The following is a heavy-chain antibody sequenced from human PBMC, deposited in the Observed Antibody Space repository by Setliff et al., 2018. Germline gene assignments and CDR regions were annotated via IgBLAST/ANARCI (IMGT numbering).Heavy chain of an antibody. CDR3: ARGGEGALGIPYYGMDV. CDR1: GGSISSGDYY. V-gene: IGHV4-30-4*08. Sequence: ASETLSLTCTVSGGSISSGDYYWSWIRQPPGKGLEWIGYIYYSGSTYYNPSLKSRVTISVDTSKNQFSLKLSSVTAADTAVYYCARGGEGALGIPYYGMDVWGQGTTVTVS. CDR2: IYYSGST. J-gene: IGHJ6*02. D-gene: IGHD2-21*01.